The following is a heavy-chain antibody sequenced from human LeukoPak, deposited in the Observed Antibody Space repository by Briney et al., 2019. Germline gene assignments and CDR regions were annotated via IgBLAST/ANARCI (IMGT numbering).Heavy chain of an antibody. V-gene: IGHV3-20*04. D-gene: IGHD4-17*01. Sequence: GGSLRLSCAASGFTLSSYAMSWVRQAPGKGLEWVSGINWNGGSTGYADSVKGRFTISRDNAKNSLYLQMNSLRAEDTALYYCARDSRSTVTNYYYYYYMDVWGKGTTVTVSS. CDR3: ARDSRSTVTNYYYYYYMDV. CDR2: INWNGGST. CDR1: GFTLSSYA. J-gene: IGHJ6*03.